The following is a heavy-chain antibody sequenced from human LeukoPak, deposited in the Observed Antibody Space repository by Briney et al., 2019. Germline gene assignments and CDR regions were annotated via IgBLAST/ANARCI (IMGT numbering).Heavy chain of an antibody. CDR3: ARRHRMTTVTSRTFDY. J-gene: IGHJ4*02. V-gene: IGHV4-34*01. CDR1: GGSFSGYY. Sequence: PSETLSLTCAVYGGSFSGYYWSWIRQPPGKGLEWIGEINHSGSTNYNPPLKSRVTISVDTSKNQFSLKLSSVTAADTAVYYCARRHRMTTVTSRTFDYWGQGTLVTVSS. CDR2: INHSGST. D-gene: IGHD4-17*01.